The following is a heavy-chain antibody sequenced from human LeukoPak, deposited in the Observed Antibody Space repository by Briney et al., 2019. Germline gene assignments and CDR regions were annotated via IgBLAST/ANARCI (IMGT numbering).Heavy chain of an antibody. V-gene: IGHV3-11*04. CDR1: GFTFSDYY. CDR2: ISSSGSTI. CDR3: ARDDSSSSSGVGAFDI. J-gene: IGHJ3*02. Sequence: GGSLRLSCAASGFTFSDYYMSWIRQAPGKGLEWVSYISSSGSTIYYADSVKGRFTISRDNAKNSLYLQMNSLRAEDTAVYYCARDDSSSSSGVGAFDIWGQGTMVTVSS. D-gene: IGHD6-6*01.